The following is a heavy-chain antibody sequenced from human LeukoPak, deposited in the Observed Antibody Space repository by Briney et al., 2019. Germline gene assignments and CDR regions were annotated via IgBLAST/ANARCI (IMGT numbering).Heavy chain of an antibody. CDR3: ARRVQMSSASATSDTWLDP. Sequence: SETLSLTCTVSGDSISSYYWNWIRQPQGKGLEWIGHIHFSGNTNYNPSLKSRVTISLDSANNQFSLRLISVTAADTAVYYCARRVQMSSASATSDTWLDPWGQGTLVSVSP. CDR2: IHFSGNT. V-gene: IGHV4-59*01. CDR1: GDSISSYY. D-gene: IGHD3-10*01. J-gene: IGHJ5*02.